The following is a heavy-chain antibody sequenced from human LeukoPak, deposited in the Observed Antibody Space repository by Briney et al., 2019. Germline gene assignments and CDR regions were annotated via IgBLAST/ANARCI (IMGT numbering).Heavy chain of an antibody. CDR1: GFTFDDYG. Sequence: GGSLRLSCEASGFTFDDYGMSWVRQAPGKGLEGVSGINWSGDSTGYADSVKGRFTISRDNAKNSLYLQMNSLRAEDTAVYYCARTSGDGYSDFDYWGQGTLVTVSS. CDR2: INWSGDST. J-gene: IGHJ4*02. D-gene: IGHD5-24*01. V-gene: IGHV3-20*04. CDR3: ARTSGDGYSDFDY.